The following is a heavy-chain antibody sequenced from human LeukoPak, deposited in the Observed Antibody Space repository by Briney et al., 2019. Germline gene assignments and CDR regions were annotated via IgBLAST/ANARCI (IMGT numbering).Heavy chain of an antibody. V-gene: IGHV3-23*01. J-gene: IGHJ4*02. CDR3: TRDATQYLRYGYFDS. D-gene: IGHD2/OR15-2a*01. CDR1: GFTFSSYA. CDR2: ISGSGGSK. Sequence: GGSLRLSCAASGFTFSSYAMTWVRQAPGKGLEWVSAISGSGGSKNYVDSVKARFSISRDNSKNTLFLQMNSLRAEDTAVYYCTRDATQYLRYGYFDSWGQGILVTVSS.